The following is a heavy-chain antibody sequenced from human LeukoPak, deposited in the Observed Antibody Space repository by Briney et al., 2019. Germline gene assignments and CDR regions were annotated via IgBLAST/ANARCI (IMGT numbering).Heavy chain of an antibody. Sequence: PWGSLRLSCAASGFTFSGYWMHWVRQAPGKGLAWVSVIRSDGSITTYADSVKGRFTISRDTAKNTLYLQMNSLRAEDTAVYYCARDGRSGNFDKWGQGTLVSVSS. D-gene: IGHD1-26*01. CDR3: ARDGRSGNFDK. J-gene: IGHJ4*02. CDR2: IRSDGSIT. V-gene: IGHV3-74*01. CDR1: GFTFSGYW.